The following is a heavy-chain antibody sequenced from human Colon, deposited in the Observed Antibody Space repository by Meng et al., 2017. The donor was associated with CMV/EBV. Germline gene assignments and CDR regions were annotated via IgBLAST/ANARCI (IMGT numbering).Heavy chain of an antibody. CDR1: GGSGSSGGYY. V-gene: IGHV4-31*03. Sequence: QVQLQESGPGLVKPSQTLSLTCTVSGGSGSSGGYYWTWIRQHPGKGLEWFGHIYYSGSTFYNPSLKRRVIISIDTSKNQFSLNLRSVTAADTAVYYCARVSSGWDYFDYWGQGTLGTVSS. J-gene: IGHJ4*02. D-gene: IGHD6-19*01. CDR3: ARVSSGWDYFDY. CDR2: IYYSGST.